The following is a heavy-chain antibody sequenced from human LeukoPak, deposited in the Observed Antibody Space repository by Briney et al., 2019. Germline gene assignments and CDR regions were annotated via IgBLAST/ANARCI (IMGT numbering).Heavy chain of an antibody. V-gene: IGHV4-61*02. CDR1: GGSISSGSYY. D-gene: IGHD3-22*01. Sequence: SQTLSLTCTVSGGSISSGSYYWSWIRQPAGKGLEWIGRIYTSGSTNYNPSLESRVTISVDTSKNQFSLKLSSVTAADTAVYYCARGRSYYDSSGYDYWGQGTLVTVSS. CDR3: ARGRSYYDSSGYDY. J-gene: IGHJ4*02. CDR2: IYTSGST.